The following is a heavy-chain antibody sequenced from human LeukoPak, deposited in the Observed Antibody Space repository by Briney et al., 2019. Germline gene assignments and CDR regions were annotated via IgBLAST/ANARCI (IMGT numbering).Heavy chain of an antibody. CDR3: ARHTELWFEFDP. D-gene: IGHD5-18*01. Sequence: PSETLSLTCTVSGGSISSYYWSWIRQPPGEGLEWIGYIYYSGSTNYNPSLKSRVTISVDTSKNQFSLKLSSVTAADTAVYYCARHTELWFEFDPWGQGTLATVSS. CDR2: IYYSGST. J-gene: IGHJ5*02. CDR1: GGSISSYY. V-gene: IGHV4-59*08.